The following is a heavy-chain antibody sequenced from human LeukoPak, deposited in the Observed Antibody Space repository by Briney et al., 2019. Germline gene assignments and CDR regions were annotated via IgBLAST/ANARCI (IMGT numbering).Heavy chain of an antibody. Sequence: SETLSLTCTVSGGSISSYYWSWIRQPPGKGLEWIGYIYYSRSTNYNPSLKSRVTISVDTSKNQFSLKLSSVTAADTAVYYCARLRPASDAFDIWGQGTMVTVSS. CDR1: GGSISSYY. CDR2: IYYSRST. J-gene: IGHJ3*02. V-gene: IGHV4-59*01. CDR3: ARLRPASDAFDI. D-gene: IGHD6-6*01.